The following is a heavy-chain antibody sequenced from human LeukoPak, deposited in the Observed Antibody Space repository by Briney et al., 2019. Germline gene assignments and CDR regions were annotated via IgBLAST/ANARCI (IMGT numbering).Heavy chain of an antibody. CDR3: ARVMGKEQWLVRALDY. CDR1: GGSISSSSYY. D-gene: IGHD6-19*01. CDR2: IYYSGST. V-gene: IGHV4-61*01. Sequence: SETLSLTCTVSGGSISSSSYYWSWIRQPPGKGLEWIGYIYYSGSTNYNPSLKSRVTISVDTSKNQFSLKLSSVTAADTAVYYCARVMGKEQWLVRALDYWGQGTLVTVSS. J-gene: IGHJ4*02.